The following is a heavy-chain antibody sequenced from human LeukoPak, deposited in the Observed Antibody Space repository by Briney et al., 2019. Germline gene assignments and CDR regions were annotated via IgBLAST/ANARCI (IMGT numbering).Heavy chain of an antibody. D-gene: IGHD3-22*01. Sequence: GGSLRLSCAASGFAFSSYEMNWVRQAPGKGLEWVSYISSSGSTIYYADSVKGRFTISRDNSKNTVYLQMNSLRAEDTAVYYCAKDPPYYYDSSGYGGGAFDIWGQGTMVTVSS. J-gene: IGHJ3*02. V-gene: IGHV3-48*03. CDR1: GFAFSSYE. CDR3: AKDPPYYYDSSGYGGGAFDI. CDR2: ISSSGSTI.